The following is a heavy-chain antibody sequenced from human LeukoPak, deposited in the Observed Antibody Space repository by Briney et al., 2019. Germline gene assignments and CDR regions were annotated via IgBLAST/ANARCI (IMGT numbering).Heavy chain of an antibody. CDR3: ARQPIVGATANWIDS. J-gene: IGHJ5*01. Sequence: PGGSLRLSCAASGFTFRTYWMHWVRQAPGKGLVWVSRINTDGSSTSYAGSVKGRFTIPRDNAKNTLYLQMNSLRAEDTAVYYCARQPIVGATANWIDSWGQGTPVSVSS. CDR1: GFTFRTYW. D-gene: IGHD1-26*01. V-gene: IGHV3-74*01. CDR2: INTDGSST.